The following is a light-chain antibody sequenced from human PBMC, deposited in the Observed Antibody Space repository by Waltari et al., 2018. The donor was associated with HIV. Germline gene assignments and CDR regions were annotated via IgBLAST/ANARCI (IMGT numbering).Light chain of an antibody. J-gene: IGLJ2*01. Sequence: QSVLTQPPSVPGAPGQRVTISCTGTSSNIGAGYEVHWYQQFPGSVPRLLIYDNTNRPSGVPDQFSGSKSGTSASLAISGLQAEDEADYYCQSYDSSLKVIFGGGTKVTVL. CDR1: SSNIGAGYE. CDR3: QSYDSSLKVI. V-gene: IGLV1-40*01. CDR2: DNT.